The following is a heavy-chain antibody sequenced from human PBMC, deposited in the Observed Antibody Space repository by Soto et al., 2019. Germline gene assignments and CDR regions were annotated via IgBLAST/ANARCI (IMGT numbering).Heavy chain of an antibody. CDR3: ARGEARPFDY. CDR2: SNHSGST. CDR1: GGSFSGYY. J-gene: IGHJ4*02. D-gene: IGHD6-6*01. Sequence: SETLSLTCAVYGGSFSGYYCSWIRQPPGKGLEWIGESNHSGSTNYNPSLKSRVTISVDTTKNQFSLKLISVTAADTAVYYCARGEARPFDYWGQGTLVTVSS. V-gene: IGHV4-34*01.